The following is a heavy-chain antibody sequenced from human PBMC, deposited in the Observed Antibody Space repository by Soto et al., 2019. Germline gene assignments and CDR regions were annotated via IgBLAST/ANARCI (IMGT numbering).Heavy chain of an antibody. D-gene: IGHD5-12*01. J-gene: IGHJ4*02. Sequence: VQLLDSGGGLVQPGGSLRLSCAASGFTFSSYAMSWVRQAPGKGLEWVSGISGGGGRTYYADSVKSRFTISRDNSKNTLYLQMDSLRAEDTAIYYCAKGAGLAEFDSWGQGTLVTVSS. V-gene: IGHV3-23*01. CDR1: GFTFSSYA. CDR3: AKGAGLAEFDS. CDR2: ISGGGGRT.